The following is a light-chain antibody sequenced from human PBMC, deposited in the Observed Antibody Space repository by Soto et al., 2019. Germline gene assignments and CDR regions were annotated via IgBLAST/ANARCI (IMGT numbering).Light chain of an antibody. CDR3: QQYGSSPGIT. CDR1: QSVSSSY. J-gene: IGKJ5*01. Sequence: EIVLTQSPATLSLSPGEIATLSCGASQSVSSSYLAWYQQKPGLAPRLLIYDASSRATGIPDRFSGSGSGTDFTLTISRLEPADFAVYYCQQYGSSPGITFGQGTRLEIK. V-gene: IGKV3D-20*01. CDR2: DAS.